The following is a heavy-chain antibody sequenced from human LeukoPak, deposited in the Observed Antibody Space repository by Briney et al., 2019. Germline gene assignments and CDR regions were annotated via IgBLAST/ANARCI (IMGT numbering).Heavy chain of an antibody. Sequence: GGSLRLSCAASGFTFSSYWMSWVRQAPGKGLEWVANIKQDGSETYYVDSVKGRFNISRDNAKNSLFLQKNSLRGEDTAVYYCARSGGRGSGWAYWGQGILVTVSS. CDR3: ARSGGRGSGWAY. J-gene: IGHJ4*02. V-gene: IGHV3-7*01. D-gene: IGHD6-25*01. CDR2: IKQDGSET. CDR1: GFTFSSYW.